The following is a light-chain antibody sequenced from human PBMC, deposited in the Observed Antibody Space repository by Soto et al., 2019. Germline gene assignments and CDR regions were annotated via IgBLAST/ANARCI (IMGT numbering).Light chain of an antibody. J-gene: IGKJ1*01. CDR1: QSVSNNY. Sequence: EILLTQSPGTLSLSPGERATLSCRASQSVSNNYLAWYQQKPGKAPRLLIYGASNRATGIPDRFSGGGSGTDFTITISRLEPEDAAVYYCQQYGTSGTFGQGTKVDIK. CDR3: QQYGTSGT. CDR2: GAS. V-gene: IGKV3-20*01.